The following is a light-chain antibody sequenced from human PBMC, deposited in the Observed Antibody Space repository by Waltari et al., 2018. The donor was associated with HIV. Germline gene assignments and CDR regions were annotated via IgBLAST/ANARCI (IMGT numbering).Light chain of an antibody. Sequence: QSVLTQPPSVSGAPGQRVTISCSGSGSNIRSNFVNWYQQLPVTAPRVLIYNDEQRPSGVPARFSGSKSGTTASLAISGLQSEDEAEYYCAAWDDTLNVYVFGSGTKVTVL. CDR2: NDE. J-gene: IGLJ1*01. CDR3: AAWDDTLNVYV. CDR1: GSNIRSNF. V-gene: IGLV1-44*01.